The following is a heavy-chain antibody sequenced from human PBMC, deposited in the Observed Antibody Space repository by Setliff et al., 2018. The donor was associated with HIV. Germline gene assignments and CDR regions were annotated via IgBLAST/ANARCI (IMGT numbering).Heavy chain of an antibody. CDR3: ASPRSLLVWYDAFDI. D-gene: IGHD3-16*01. CDR2: IYSGGTT. V-gene: IGHV4-39*07. J-gene: IGHJ3*02. CDR1: GGSISSSSYY. Sequence: SETLSLTCTVSGGSISSSSYYWGWLRQPPGKGLEWNGNIYSGGTTYYNSSLRSRVPISVDTSENQFSLTLSSVTAADTAVYYCASPRSLLVWYDAFDIWGQGKMVTVSS.